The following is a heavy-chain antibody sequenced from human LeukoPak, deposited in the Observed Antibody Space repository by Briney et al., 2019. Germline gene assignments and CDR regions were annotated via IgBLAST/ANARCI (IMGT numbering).Heavy chain of an antibody. J-gene: IGHJ3*02. CDR2: FDPEDGET. CDR3: ATVTSSGWSLGAFDI. V-gene: IGHV1-24*01. D-gene: IGHD6-19*01. Sequence: GASVKVPCKVSGYTLTELSMHWVRQAPGKGLEWMGGFDPEDGETIYAQKFQGRVTMTEDTSTDTAYMELSSLRSEDTAVYYCATVTSSGWSLGAFDIWGQGTMVTVSS. CDR1: GYTLTELS.